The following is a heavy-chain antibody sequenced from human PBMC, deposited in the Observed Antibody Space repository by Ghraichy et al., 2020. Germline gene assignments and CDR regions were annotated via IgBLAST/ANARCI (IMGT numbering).Heavy chain of an antibody. Sequence: ETLSLTCAASGFTFSSYSMNWVRQAPGKGLEWVSSISSSSSYIYYADSVKGRFTISRDNAKNSLYLQMNSLRAEDTAVYYCAVARPTGCYWGQGTLVTVSS. CDR3: AVARPTGCY. CDR1: GFTFSSYS. V-gene: IGHV3-21*01. D-gene: IGHD5-12*01. CDR2: ISSSSSYI. J-gene: IGHJ4*02.